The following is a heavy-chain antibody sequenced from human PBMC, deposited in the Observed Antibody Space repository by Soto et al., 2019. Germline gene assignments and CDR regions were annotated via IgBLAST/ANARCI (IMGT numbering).Heavy chain of an antibody. CDR2: ISSGGSTI. CDR1: GFTFSSYE. CDR3: ARGQYYYDSSGYYNWFDP. Sequence: GGSLRLSCAASGFTFSSYEMNWVRQAPGKGLEWVSYISSGGSTIYYADSVKGRFTISRDNAKNSLYLQMNSLRAEDTAVYYCARGQYYYDSSGYYNWFDPWGQGTLVTVSS. D-gene: IGHD3-22*01. J-gene: IGHJ5*02. V-gene: IGHV3-48*03.